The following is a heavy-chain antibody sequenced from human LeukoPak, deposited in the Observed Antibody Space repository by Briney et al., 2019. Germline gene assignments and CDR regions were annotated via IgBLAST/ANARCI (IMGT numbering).Heavy chain of an antibody. CDR3: ARDRVVPTALGGDWYYYFGMDG. Sequence: PSETLSLTCTVSGGSISSYYWSWIRKPPGKGLEWIGYIYYSGSTNYNPSLKSRVTISVDTSKNQFSLKLSSVTAADTAVYYCARDRVVPTALGGDWYYYFGMDGLGQGTTVTVSS. CDR2: IYYSGST. J-gene: IGHJ6*01. V-gene: IGHV4-59*01. D-gene: IGHD2-2*01. CDR1: GGSISSYY.